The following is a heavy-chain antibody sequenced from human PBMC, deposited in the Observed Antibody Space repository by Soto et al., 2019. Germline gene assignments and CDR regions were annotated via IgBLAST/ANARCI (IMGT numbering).Heavy chain of an antibody. CDR3: AKDRLAGNFDY. CDR2: ISAFGGST. CDR1: GFTFNNYA. Sequence: PGGSLRLSCAASGFTFNNYAMNWVRQAPGKGLEWVAIISAFGGSTYYADSVKGRFTISRDNSKNTLYLQMNGLIVEDTAVYYCAKDRLAGNFDYWGQGTQVTVSS. V-gene: IGHV3-23*01. J-gene: IGHJ4*02.